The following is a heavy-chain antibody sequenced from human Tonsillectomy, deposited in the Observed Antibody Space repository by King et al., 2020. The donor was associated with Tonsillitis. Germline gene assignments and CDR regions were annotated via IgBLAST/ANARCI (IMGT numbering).Heavy chain of an antibody. CDR2: IYPDDSDT. CDR1: GYSFTSYW. V-gene: IGHV5-51*01. CDR3: ARAGQLVRSWFDP. D-gene: IGHD6-6*01. J-gene: IGHJ5*02. Sequence: VQLVESGAEVKKPGESLKISCTGSGYSFTSYWIGWVRQMPGKGLEWMGIIYPDDSDTRYSPSFQGQVTISADKSISTAYLQWSSLKASDTAMYYCARAGQLVRSWFDPWGQGTLVTVSS.